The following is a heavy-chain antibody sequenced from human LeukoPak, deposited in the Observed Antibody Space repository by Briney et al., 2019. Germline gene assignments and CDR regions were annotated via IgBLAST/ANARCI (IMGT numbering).Heavy chain of an antibody. D-gene: IGHD3-9*01. CDR2: ISYDGSNK. Sequence: GGSLRLSCAASGFTFSSYAMHWVRQAPGKGLEWVAVISYDGSNKYYADSVKGRFTISRDNSKNTLYLQMNSLRAEDTAVYYCARDHNDILTGYQPFDPWGQGTLVTVSS. CDR1: GFTFSSYA. V-gene: IGHV3-30-3*01. CDR3: ARDHNDILTGYQPFDP. J-gene: IGHJ5*02.